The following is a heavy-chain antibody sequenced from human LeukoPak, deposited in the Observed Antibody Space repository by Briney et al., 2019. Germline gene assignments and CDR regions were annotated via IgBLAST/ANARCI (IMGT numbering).Heavy chain of an antibody. CDR1: GYTLTELS. D-gene: IGHD3-10*01. Sequence: ASVKVSFKVSGYTLTELSMHWVRQAPGKGLEWMGGFDPEDGETIYAQKFQGRVTMTEDTSTDTAYMELSSLRSEDTAVYYCATTPTSGNLAYNYYGSGSYYNVFGYWGQGTLVTVSS. V-gene: IGHV1-24*01. CDR2: FDPEDGET. J-gene: IGHJ4*02. CDR3: ATTPTSGNLAYNYYGSGSYYNVFGY.